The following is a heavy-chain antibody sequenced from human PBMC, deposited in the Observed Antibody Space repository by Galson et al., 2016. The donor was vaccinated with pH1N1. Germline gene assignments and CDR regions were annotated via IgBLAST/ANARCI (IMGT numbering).Heavy chain of an antibody. J-gene: IGHJ4*02. D-gene: IGHD2-2*01. V-gene: IGHV3-48*04. CDR2: INNRGSIM. CDR1: GFTFTTYS. CDR3: AREQAFSVPHQLDF. Sequence: SLRLSCAASGFTFTTYSMSWVRQAPGKGLEWVSYINNRGSIMYYADSVKGRFTISRDNAKHSLYLQMNSLRAEDTAIYYCAREQAFSVPHQLDFWGQGSLVTVSS.